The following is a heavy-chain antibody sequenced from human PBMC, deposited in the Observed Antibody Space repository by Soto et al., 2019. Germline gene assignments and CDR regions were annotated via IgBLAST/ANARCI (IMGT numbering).Heavy chain of an antibody. J-gene: IGHJ4*02. D-gene: IGHD4-4*01. CDR1: GFSFRTYD. Sequence: GSLRLSCAASGFSFRTYDMNLVRKAPGKGLEWVSFISNNGKKTYYADSVKGRFTISRDNTKNSLFLQVSSLRADDTAVYFCARERVTPPRFFDYWGQGTLVTVSS. V-gene: IGHV3-48*03. CDR2: ISNNGKKT. CDR3: ARERVTPPRFFDY.